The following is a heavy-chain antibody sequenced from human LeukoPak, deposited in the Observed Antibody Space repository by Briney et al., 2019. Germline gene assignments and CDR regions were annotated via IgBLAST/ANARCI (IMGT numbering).Heavy chain of an antibody. J-gene: IGHJ4*02. CDR1: GYSISSGYY. CDR3: ARLSYDSSGYYRDY. D-gene: IGHD3-22*01. Sequence: SETLSLTCAVSGYSISSGYYWGWIRQPPGKGLEWIGEINHSGSTNYNPSLKSRVTISVDTSKNQFSLKLSSVTAADTAVYYCARLSYDSSGYYRDYWGQGTLVTVSS. V-gene: IGHV4-38-2*01. CDR2: INHSGST.